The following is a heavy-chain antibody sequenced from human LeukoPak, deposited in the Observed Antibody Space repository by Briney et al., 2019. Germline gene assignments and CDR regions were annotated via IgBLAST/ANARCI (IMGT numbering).Heavy chain of an antibody. CDR3: ARQGRDYGDPHQFDY. Sequence: GESLKISCKGSGYSFTSYWIGWVRQMPGKGLEWMEIIYPGDSDTRYSPSFQGQVTISADKSISTAYLQWSSLKASDTAMYYCARQGRDYGDPHQFDYWGQGTLVTVSS. J-gene: IGHJ4*02. CDR2: IYPGDSDT. V-gene: IGHV5-51*01. D-gene: IGHD4-17*01. CDR1: GYSFTSYW.